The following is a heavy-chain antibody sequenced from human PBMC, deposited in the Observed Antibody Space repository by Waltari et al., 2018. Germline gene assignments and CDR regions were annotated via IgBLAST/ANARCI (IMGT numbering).Heavy chain of an antibody. D-gene: IGHD2-2*01. Sequence: QVQLQESGPGLVKPSETLSLTCAVSGYSISSGYYWGWIRQPPGKGLEWIGSIYPSGSTYYNPSLKSRVTISVDTAKNQFSLKLSSVTAADTAVYYCARDRDCSSTSCYSLYYYYYGMDVWGQGTTVTVSS. CDR1: GYSISSGYY. V-gene: IGHV4-38-2*02. CDR3: ARDRDCSSTSCYSLYYYYYGMDV. CDR2: IYPSGST. J-gene: IGHJ6*02.